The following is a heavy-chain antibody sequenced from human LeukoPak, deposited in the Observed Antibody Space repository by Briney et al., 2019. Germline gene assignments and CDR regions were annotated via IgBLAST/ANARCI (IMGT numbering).Heavy chain of an antibody. J-gene: IGHJ4*02. CDR2: ISGSGGST. D-gene: IGHD5-18*01. CDR1: GFTFSSYA. V-gene: IGHV3-23*01. CDR3: AKVRLRGYSYDPFDY. Sequence: PGGSLRLSCAASGFTFSSYAMSWVRQAPGKGLEWVSAISGSGGSTYYADSVKGRFTISRDNSKNTLYLQMNSLRAEDTAVYYCAKVRLRGYSYDPFDYWGQGTLVTVSS.